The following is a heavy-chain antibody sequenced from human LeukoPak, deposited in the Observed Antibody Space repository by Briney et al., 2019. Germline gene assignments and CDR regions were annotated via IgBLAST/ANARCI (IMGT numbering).Heavy chain of an antibody. CDR2: INPNSGGT. V-gene: IGHV1-2*02. CDR1: GYTFSGYY. CDR3: ASLAVEAFDI. J-gene: IGHJ3*02. Sequence: ASVKVSCKASGYTFSGYYMHWVRQAPGQGLEWVGWINPNSGGTNYAQKFQGRVTLTRDTSISTAYMELSRLKSDDTAVYYCASLAVEAFDIWGQGTMVTVSS.